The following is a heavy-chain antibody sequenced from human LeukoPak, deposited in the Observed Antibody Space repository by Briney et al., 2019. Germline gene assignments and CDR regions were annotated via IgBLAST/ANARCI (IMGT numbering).Heavy chain of an antibody. CDR2: ISGSGGST. Sequence: GGSLRLSCAASGFTFSSYAMSWVRQAPGKGLEWVSAISGSGGSTYYADSGKGRFTISRDNSKNTLYLQMNSLRAEDTAVYYCAKDLVCGGDCPGHYMDVWGKGTTVTVSS. D-gene: IGHD2-21*01. V-gene: IGHV3-23*01. CDR1: GFTFSSYA. CDR3: AKDLVCGGDCPGHYMDV. J-gene: IGHJ6*03.